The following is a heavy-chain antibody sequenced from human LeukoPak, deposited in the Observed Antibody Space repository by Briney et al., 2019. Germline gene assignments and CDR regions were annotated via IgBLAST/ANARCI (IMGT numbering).Heavy chain of an antibody. CDR1: GGSFSGYY. Sequence: SETLSLTCAVYGGSFSGYYWSWIHQPPGKGLEWIGEINHSGSTNYNPSLKSRVTISVDTSKNQFSLKLSSVTAADTAVYYCARDRVYYYDSSGYKGFDYWGQGTLVTVSS. CDR2: INHSGST. V-gene: IGHV4-34*01. D-gene: IGHD3-22*01. CDR3: ARDRVYYYDSSGYKGFDY. J-gene: IGHJ4*02.